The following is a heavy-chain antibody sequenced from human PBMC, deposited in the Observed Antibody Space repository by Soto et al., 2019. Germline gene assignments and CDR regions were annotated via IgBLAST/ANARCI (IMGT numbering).Heavy chain of an antibody. Sequence: SETLSLTCTVSGDSISSPHYYWTWIRQPPGKGLEWVGYIYYTGNNFYNPALKGRVAMSVDPSTNQFSLKLASVTDADTAVYFCAREPKQNYDSSPWNGGFDSWGPGTLVTVSS. CDR1: GDSISSPHYY. V-gene: IGHV4-30-4*01. CDR2: IYYTGNN. D-gene: IGHD3-22*01. CDR3: AREPKQNYDSSPWNGGFDS. J-gene: IGHJ4*02.